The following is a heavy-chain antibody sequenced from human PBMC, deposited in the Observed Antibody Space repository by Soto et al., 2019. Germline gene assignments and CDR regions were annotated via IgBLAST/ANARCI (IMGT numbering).Heavy chain of an antibody. CDR1: GFTFDDYG. CDR2: VNWNGGST. Sequence: PGGSLRLSCAASGFTFDDYGMSWARQAPGKGLEWVSGVNWNGGSTGYADSVKGRFTISRDNAKNSLYLQMNSLRAEDTAVYYCASGGSSLNFDSWGQGTLVTVSS. J-gene: IGHJ4*02. V-gene: IGHV3-20*04. D-gene: IGHD6-6*01. CDR3: ASGGSSLNFDS.